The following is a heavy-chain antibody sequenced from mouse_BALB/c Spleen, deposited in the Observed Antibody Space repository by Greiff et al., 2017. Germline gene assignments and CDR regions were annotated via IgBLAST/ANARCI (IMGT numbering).Heavy chain of an antibody. J-gene: IGHJ2*01. D-gene: IGHD4-1*01. V-gene: IGHV14-3*02. Sequence: EVKLVESGAELVKPGASVKLSCTASGFNIKDTYMHWVKQRPEQGLEWIGRIDPANGNTKYDPKFQGKATITADTSSNTAYLQLSSLTSEDTAVYYCALNWDRGYYFDYWGQGTTLTVSS. CDR2: IDPANGNT. CDR3: ALNWDRGYYFDY. CDR1: GFNIKDTY.